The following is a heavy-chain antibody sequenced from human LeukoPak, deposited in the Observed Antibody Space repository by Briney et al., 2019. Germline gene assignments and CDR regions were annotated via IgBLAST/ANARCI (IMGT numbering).Heavy chain of an antibody. V-gene: IGHV4-59*08. J-gene: IGHJ4*02. CDR1: GGSISSYY. Sequence: SEALSLTCTVSGGSISSYYWSWIRQPPGKGLEWIGYIYYSWSTNYNPSLKSRVTISVDTSKNQFSLKLSSATAADTAVYYCARVDDYGDYFDYWGQGTLVTVSS. CDR3: ARVDDYGDYFDY. D-gene: IGHD4-17*01. CDR2: IYYSWST.